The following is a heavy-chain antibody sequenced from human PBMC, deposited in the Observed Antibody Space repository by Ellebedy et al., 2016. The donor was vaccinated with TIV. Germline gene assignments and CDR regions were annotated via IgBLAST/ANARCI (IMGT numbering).Heavy chain of an antibody. Sequence: PGGSLRLSCAPSGFTFSSYWMHWVRHAPGKGLVLVSRIISDGSSTSYADSVKGRFTISRDNAKNTLYLQMNSLRAEDTAVYYCAREEYYYGSGVEHWGQGTLVTVSS. J-gene: IGHJ1*01. D-gene: IGHD3-10*01. V-gene: IGHV3-74*01. CDR3: AREEYYYGSGVEH. CDR1: GFTFSSYW. CDR2: IISDGSST.